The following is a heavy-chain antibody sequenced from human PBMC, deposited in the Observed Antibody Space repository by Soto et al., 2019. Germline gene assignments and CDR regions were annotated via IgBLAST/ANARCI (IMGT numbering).Heavy chain of an antibody. V-gene: IGHV1-46*04. D-gene: IGHD6-13*01. Sequence: QVQLVQSGAEVKKPGASVKISCKTSGYIFINYYIHWVRQAPGQGLEWVALFNPMSGSTNYAQKLQGRVTVTSVTSTSTVYMELSSLISEDTVVYYCARDLAAADYWGQGTLVTVSS. CDR1: GYIFINYY. CDR2: FNPMSGST. CDR3: ARDLAAADY. J-gene: IGHJ4*02.